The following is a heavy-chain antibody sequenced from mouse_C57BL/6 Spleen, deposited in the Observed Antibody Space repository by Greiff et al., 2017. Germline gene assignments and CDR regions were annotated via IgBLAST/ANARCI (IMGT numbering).Heavy chain of an antibody. CDR1: GYTFTDYY. V-gene: IGHV1-76*01. Sequence: VQLQQSGAELVRPGASVKLSCKASGYTFTDYYIHWVKQRPGQGLEWIARFYPGSGNTYYNEKFKGKATLTAEKSSSTAYMQLSSLTSEDSAVYCCARSIEAYWGDYWGQGTTLTVSS. D-gene: IGHD6-5*01. CDR2: FYPGSGNT. J-gene: IGHJ2*01. CDR3: ARSIEAYWGDY.